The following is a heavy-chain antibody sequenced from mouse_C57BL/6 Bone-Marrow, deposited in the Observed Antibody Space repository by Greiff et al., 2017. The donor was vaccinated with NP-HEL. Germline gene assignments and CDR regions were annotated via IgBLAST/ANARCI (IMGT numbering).Heavy chain of an antibody. CDR2: INPYNGGT. J-gene: IGHJ4*01. D-gene: IGHD2-4*01. V-gene: IGHV1-19*01. CDR1: GYTFTDYY. CDR3: ARLDDYDLDY. Sequence: EVQLQESGPVLVKPGASVKMSCKASGYTFTDYYMNWVKQSHGKSLEWIGVINPYNGGTSYNQKFKGKATLTVDKSSSTAYMELRSLTSEDSAVYYCARLDDYDLDYWGQGTSVTVSS.